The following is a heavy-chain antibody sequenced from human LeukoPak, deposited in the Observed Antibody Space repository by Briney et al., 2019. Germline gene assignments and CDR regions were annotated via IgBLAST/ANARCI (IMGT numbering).Heavy chain of an antibody. D-gene: IGHD3-22*01. CDR3: ARDTYDSSGYYDY. J-gene: IGHJ4*02. CDR2: ISSSGSTI. V-gene: IGHV3-48*03. Sequence: GGSLRLSCAASGFTFSSYEVNWVRQAPGKGLEWVSYISSSGSTIYYADSVKGRFTISRDNAKNSLYLQMNSLRAEDTAVYYCARDTYDSSGYYDYWGQGTLVTVSS. CDR1: GFTFSSYE.